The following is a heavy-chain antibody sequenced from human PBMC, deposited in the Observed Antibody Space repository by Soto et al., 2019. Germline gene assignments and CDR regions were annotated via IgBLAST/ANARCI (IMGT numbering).Heavy chain of an antibody. Sequence: GGSLRLSCAASGFTFSSYEMNWVRQAPGKGLEWVSYISSSGSTIYYSDSVKGRFTISRDNAKNSLYLQMNSLRAEDTAVYYCARVAKDIVVVPAAAGPAVFDYWGQGTRVTVSS. J-gene: IGHJ4*02. V-gene: IGHV3-48*03. D-gene: IGHD2-2*01. CDR2: ISSSGSTI. CDR1: GFTFSSYE. CDR3: ARVAKDIVVVPAAAGPAVFDY.